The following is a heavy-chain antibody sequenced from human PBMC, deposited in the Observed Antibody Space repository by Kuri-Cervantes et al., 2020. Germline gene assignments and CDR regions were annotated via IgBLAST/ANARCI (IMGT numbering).Heavy chain of an antibody. V-gene: IGHV3-20*04. CDR2: INWNGGST. J-gene: IGHJ4*02. CDR1: GFTYDDYG. CDR3: ARDRNYHGSGCPLDY. D-gene: IGHD3-10*01. Sequence: GGSLRLSCAVSGFTYDDYGMSWVRQAPGKGLEWVSGINWNGGSTGYADSVKGRFTISRDNAKNTVFLQMNSLRAEDTAVYFCARDRNYHGSGCPLDYWGQGTLVTVSS.